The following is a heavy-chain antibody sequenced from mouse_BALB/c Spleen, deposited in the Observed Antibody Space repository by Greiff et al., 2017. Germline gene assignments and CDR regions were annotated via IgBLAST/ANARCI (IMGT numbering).Heavy chain of an antibody. CDR2: IDPENGDT. CDR1: GFNIKDYY. CDR3: NGRVDAMDY. Sequence: VQLQQSGAELVRSGASVKLSCTASGFNIKDYYMHWVKQRPEQGLEWIGWIDPENGDTESAPKFQGKATMTADTSSNTAYLQLSSLTSEDTAVYYCNGRVDAMDYWGQGTSVTVSS. J-gene: IGHJ4*01. V-gene: IGHV14-4*02.